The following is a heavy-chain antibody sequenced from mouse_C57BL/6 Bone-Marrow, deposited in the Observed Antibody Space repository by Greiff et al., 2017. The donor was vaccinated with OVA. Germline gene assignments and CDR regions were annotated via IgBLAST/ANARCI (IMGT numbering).Heavy chain of an antibody. CDR3: ARETAQANWYFDV. J-gene: IGHJ1*03. CDR1: GFTFSDYY. Sequence: EVMLVESEGGLVQPGSSMKLSCTASGFTFSDYYMAWVRQVPEKGLEWVANINYDGSSTYYLDSLKSRFIISRDNAKNILYLQMSSLKSEDTATYDCARETAQANWYFDVWGTGTTVTVSS. D-gene: IGHD3-2*02. V-gene: IGHV5-16*01. CDR2: INYDGSST.